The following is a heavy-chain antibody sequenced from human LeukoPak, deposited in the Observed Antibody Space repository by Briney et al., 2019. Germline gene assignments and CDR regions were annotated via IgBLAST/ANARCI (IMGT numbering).Heavy chain of an antibody. V-gene: IGHV1-18*01. CDR1: VYIFTTYG. Sequence: ASVKVSCKTSVYIFTTYGISWVRQAPGQGLEWMGWISAYNGNTMYAQKLQGRVTMTTDTSTSTAYMEVRSLRSDDTAIYYCARDHSSSGQLFDYWGQGTLVTVSS. CDR2: ISAYNGNT. J-gene: IGHJ4*02. D-gene: IGHD6-13*01. CDR3: ARDHSSSGQLFDY.